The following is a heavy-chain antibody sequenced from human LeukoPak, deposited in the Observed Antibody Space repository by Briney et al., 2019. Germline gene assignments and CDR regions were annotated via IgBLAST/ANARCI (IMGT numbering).Heavy chain of an antibody. CDR1: GYTFTSYG. D-gene: IGHD5-12*01. CDR2: ISAYNGNT. CDR3: ARLLYSGYDTSSPLGY. J-gene: IGHJ4*02. Sequence: ASVKVSCKASGYTFTSYGISWVRQAPGQGLEWMGWISAYNGNTNYAQKLQGRVTMTTDTSTSTAYMELRSLRSDDTAVYYCARLLYSGYDTSSPLGYWSQGTLVTVSS. V-gene: IGHV1-18*01.